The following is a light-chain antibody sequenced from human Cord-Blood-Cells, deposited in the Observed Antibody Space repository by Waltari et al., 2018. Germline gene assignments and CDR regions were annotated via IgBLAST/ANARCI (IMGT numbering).Light chain of an antibody. J-gene: IGLJ3*02. CDR2: KDS. Sequence: SYELTQPSSVSVSPGQTARITCSGDVLAKKYARWFQQKPGQAPVLVIYKDSERPSGIAVRFAGSISGTTVTLTISGAQVEDEADYYCYSAADNNLVFGGGTKLTVL. V-gene: IGLV3-27*01. CDR1: VLAKKY. CDR3: YSAADNNLV.